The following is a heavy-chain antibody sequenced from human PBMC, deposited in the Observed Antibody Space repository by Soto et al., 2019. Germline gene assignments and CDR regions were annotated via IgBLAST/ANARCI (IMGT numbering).Heavy chain of an antibody. CDR3: AVGGVRGVITRTRDYYGMDV. CDR2: IYPCDSDT. J-gene: IGHJ6*02. CDR1: GYSFTSYW. D-gene: IGHD3-10*01. Sequence: GESLNISCKCSGYSFTSYWIGWVRQMPGKGLEWMGIIYPCDSDTRYSPSFQGQVTISADKSISTAYLQWSSLKASDTAMYYCAVGGVRGVITRTRDYYGMDVWGQGTTVTVSS. V-gene: IGHV5-51*01.